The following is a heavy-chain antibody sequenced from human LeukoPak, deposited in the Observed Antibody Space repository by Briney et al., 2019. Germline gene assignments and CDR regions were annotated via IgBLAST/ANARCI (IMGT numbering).Heavy chain of an antibody. CDR2: IDDSGNT. J-gene: IGHJ6*04. Sequence: SETLSLTCSVSGGSIRSYFWSWIRQPAGKGLEWIGYIDDSGNTNYNPSLKNRVTISVDTSKNQLSLNLRSVTAADTAVYYCARAGYSGSDFSVWGKGSTVTVSS. D-gene: IGHD5-12*01. CDR1: GGSIRSYF. CDR3: ARAGYSGSDFSV. V-gene: IGHV4-59*01.